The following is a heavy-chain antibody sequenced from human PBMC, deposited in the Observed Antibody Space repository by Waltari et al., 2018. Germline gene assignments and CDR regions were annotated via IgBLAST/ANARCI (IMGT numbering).Heavy chain of an antibody. CDR3: ARVPKGQLRITRIVVVDYGMDV. CDR2: MNPNSGNT. CDR1: GYTFTSYD. D-gene: IGHD3-22*01. Sequence: QVQLVQSGAEVKKPGASVKVSCKASGYTFTSYDINWVRQATGQGLEWMGWMNPNSGNTGYAQKFQGRVTRTRNTSISTAYMELSSLRSEDTAGYYCARVPKGQLRITRIVVVDYGMDVWGQGTTVTVSS. J-gene: IGHJ6*02. V-gene: IGHV1-8*01.